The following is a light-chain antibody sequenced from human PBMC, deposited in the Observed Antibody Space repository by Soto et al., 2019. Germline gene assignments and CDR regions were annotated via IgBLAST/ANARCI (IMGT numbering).Light chain of an antibody. CDR3: QQSYSIPWT. V-gene: IGKV1-39*01. J-gene: IGKJ1*01. Sequence: IQMTQSPSSLSASVGDRVTITCRASQSISKSVNWYQLNPGKAPKLLIYMASTLQSAVPSRFSGSGSETDFILTISSLQPEDFATYFCQQSYSIPWTFGQGTEVEI. CDR2: MAS. CDR1: QSISKS.